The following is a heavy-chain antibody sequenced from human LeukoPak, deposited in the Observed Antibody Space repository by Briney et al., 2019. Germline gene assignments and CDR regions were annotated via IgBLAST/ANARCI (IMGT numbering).Heavy chain of an antibody. D-gene: IGHD2-15*01. CDR2: IYYSGST. J-gene: IGHJ5*02. CDR1: GGSISSSSYY. Sequence: SGTLSLTCTVSGGSISSSSYYWGWIRQPPGTGLEWIGSIYYSGSTYYNPSLKSRVTISVDTSKNQFSLKLSSVTAADTAVYYCARESAPDIVVVVAANGWFDPWGQGTLVTVSS. CDR3: ARESAPDIVVVVAANGWFDP. V-gene: IGHV4-39*07.